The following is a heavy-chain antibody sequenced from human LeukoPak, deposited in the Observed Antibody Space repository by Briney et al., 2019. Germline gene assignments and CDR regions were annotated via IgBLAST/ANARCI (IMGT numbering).Heavy chain of an antibody. Sequence: PGGSLRLSCAASGLTFSDHYLSWIRQAPGKGLEWVSYISSSGTTIYYADSVKGRFTISRDNTKNSLYLQMNSLRAEDTAVYYCGRGNGDKGMVAGGGAFDYWGQGTLVTVSS. V-gene: IGHV3-11*01. CDR3: GRGNGDKGMVAGGGAFDY. D-gene: IGHD5-18*01. CDR2: ISSSGTTI. J-gene: IGHJ4*02. CDR1: GLTFSDHY.